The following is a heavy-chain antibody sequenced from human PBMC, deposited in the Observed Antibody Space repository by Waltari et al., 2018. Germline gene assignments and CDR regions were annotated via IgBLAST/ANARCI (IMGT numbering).Heavy chain of an antibody. V-gene: IGHV1-18*01. Sequence: HVQLVQSGNEVKKPGTSVKVSCKASGYTFTSYGISWVRQAPGQGLEWMGWISVFNGHTNYAQRLQGRVSMTADTSTSTSYMELRSLISDDTAVYYCARVPHRSTGWLQAPYNFDFWGQGTLVTVSS. CDR3: ARVPHRSTGWLQAPYNFDF. CDR2: ISVFNGHT. J-gene: IGHJ4*02. CDR1: GYTFTSYG. D-gene: IGHD6-19*01.